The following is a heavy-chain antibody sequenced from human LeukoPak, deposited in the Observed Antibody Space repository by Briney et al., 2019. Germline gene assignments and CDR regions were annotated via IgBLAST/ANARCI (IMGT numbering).Heavy chain of an antibody. V-gene: IGHV3-53*01. CDR3: ARDMVRGLFDI. CDR2: IYSGGST. D-gene: IGHD3-10*01. CDR1: GFTVSSNY. J-gene: IGHJ3*02. Sequence: GGSLRLSCAASGFTVSSNYMSWVRQAPGKGLEWVSVIYSGGSTYYADSVKGRFTISRDNSKNTLYLQMNSLRAEDTAVYYCARDMVRGLFDIWGQGTMDTVSS.